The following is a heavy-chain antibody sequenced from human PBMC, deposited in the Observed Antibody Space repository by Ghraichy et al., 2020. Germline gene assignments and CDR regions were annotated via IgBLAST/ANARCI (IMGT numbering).Heavy chain of an antibody. D-gene: IGHD2-2*01. CDR3: ARDKGFCGTTSCYSPYFYGVDV. CDR2: IGTFSGNT. Sequence: ASVKVSCKASGYSFTSYGISWVRQAPGQGLEWMGWIGTFSGNTDYSQKLQDRLTMTIDTSTSTAYMELRRLRSDDSAVYFCARDKGFCGTTSCYSPYFYGVDVWGQGTTVTVTS. V-gene: IGHV1-18*01. J-gene: IGHJ6*02. CDR1: GYSFTSYG.